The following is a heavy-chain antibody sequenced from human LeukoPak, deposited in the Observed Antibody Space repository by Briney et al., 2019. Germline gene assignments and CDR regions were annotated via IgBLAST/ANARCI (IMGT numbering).Heavy chain of an antibody. J-gene: IGHJ4*02. Sequence: GGFLRLSCEASVFTVGTNYMRWVRQAPGEGLEWFSVFYSGNTNYYTDSVGGRFTISRDNSKNTLYLHMISLRANDTAVYYAARLAAGKVIDYWGQGTLVTVSS. CDR3: ARLAAGKVIDY. CDR1: VFTVGTNY. CDR2: FYSGNTN. D-gene: IGHD6-13*01. V-gene: IGHV3-53*01.